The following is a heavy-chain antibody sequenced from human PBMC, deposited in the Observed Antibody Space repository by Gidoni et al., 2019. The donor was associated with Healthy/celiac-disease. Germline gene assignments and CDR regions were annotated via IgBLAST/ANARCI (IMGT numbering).Heavy chain of an antibody. CDR2: ISAYNGNT. CDR1: GYTFTRYG. CDR3: ARESHDSSGYSQDAFDI. D-gene: IGHD3-22*01. J-gene: IGHJ3*02. V-gene: IGHV1-18*04. Sequence: QVQLVPSGAEVKKPGASVKVSCKASGYTFTRYGISWVRQAPGQWLEWMGWISAYNGNTNYAQKLQGRVTMTTDTSTSTDYMELRSLRSDDTAVYYCARESHDSSGYSQDAFDIWGQGTMVTVSS.